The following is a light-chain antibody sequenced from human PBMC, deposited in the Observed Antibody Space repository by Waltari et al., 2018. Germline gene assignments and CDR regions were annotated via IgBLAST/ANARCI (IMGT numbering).Light chain of an antibody. Sequence: QTVVTQEPSFSVSPGGTVTLTCDLRSGSVSTSYYPSWYQQTPVRAPRTLIYNTNTRSSGVPDRFSGSILGNKAALTITGAQADDESNYYCVLYMTSGISVFGGGTKLTVL. J-gene: IGLJ3*02. V-gene: IGLV8-61*01. CDR1: SGSVSTSYY. CDR2: NTN. CDR3: VLYMTSGISV.